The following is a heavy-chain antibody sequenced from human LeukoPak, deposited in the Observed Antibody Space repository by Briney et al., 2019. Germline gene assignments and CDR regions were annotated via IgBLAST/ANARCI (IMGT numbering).Heavy chain of an antibody. J-gene: IGHJ6*03. CDR1: GYTFTGYY. CDR3: AREIRSGYYYYMDV. Sequence: ASVKVSCKASGYTFTGYYMHWVRQAPGQGLEWMGRINPNSGGTNYAQKFQGRVTMTRDTSISTAYMEPSRLRSDDTAVYYCAREIRSGYYYYMDVWGKGTTVTVSS. V-gene: IGHV1-2*06. CDR2: INPNSGGT.